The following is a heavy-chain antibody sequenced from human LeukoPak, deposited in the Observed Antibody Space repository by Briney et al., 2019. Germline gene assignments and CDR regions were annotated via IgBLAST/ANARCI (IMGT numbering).Heavy chain of an antibody. V-gene: IGHV1-18*01. CDR1: GYTFTSYG. D-gene: IGHD3-22*01. CDR2: ISAYNGNT. Sequence: ASVKVSCKASGYTFTSYGISWVRQAPGQGLEWMGWISAYNGNTNYAPKLQGRVTMTTHTSTSTAYMELRSLRSDDTAVYYCARSYYYDSSGYSDPWGQGTLVTVSS. CDR3: ARSYYYDSSGYSDP. J-gene: IGHJ5*02.